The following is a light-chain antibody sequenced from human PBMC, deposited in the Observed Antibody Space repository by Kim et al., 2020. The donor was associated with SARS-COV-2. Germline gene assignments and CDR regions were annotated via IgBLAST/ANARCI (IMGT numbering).Light chain of an antibody. CDR2: SND. CDR3: AAWDDSLNGYV. CDR1: SYNIGSNA. Sequence: GQRVTISCSGSSYNIGSNAVNWYQQRPGTAPKLLIYSNDQRPSGVPDRFSGSKSGTSASLAISGLQSEDEADYYCAAWDDSLNGYVFGTGTKVTVL. V-gene: IGLV1-44*01. J-gene: IGLJ1*01.